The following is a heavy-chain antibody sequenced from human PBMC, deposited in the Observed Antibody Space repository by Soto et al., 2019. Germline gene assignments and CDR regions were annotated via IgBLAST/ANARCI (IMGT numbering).Heavy chain of an antibody. J-gene: IGHJ6*02. V-gene: IGHV3-11*01. CDR2: ISRSGSTI. D-gene: IGHD2-2*01. CDR3: SRVFCISTSCYVGYYYYGMDV. Sequence: QVQLVESGGGLVKPGGSLRLSCAASGFTFSDYYMTWIRQAPGKGLEWVSDISRSGSTIYNADSVKGRFTISRDNAKNSLYLQMNSLRAEDTAVYYCSRVFCISTSCYVGYYYYGMDVWGQGTTVTVSS. CDR1: GFTFSDYY.